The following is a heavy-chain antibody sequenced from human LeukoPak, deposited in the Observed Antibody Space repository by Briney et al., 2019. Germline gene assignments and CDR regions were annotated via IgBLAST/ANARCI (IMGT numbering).Heavy chain of an antibody. CDR3: AKDRTSSGWDPPDY. Sequence: GGSLRLSCAASGFTFSDYYMSWIRQAPGKGLEWVAVISYDGSNKYYADSVKGRFTISRDNSKNTLYLQMNSLRAEDTAVYYCAKDRTSSGWDPPDYWGQGTLVTVSS. J-gene: IGHJ4*02. CDR1: GFTFSDYY. CDR2: ISYDGSNK. V-gene: IGHV3-30*18. D-gene: IGHD6-19*01.